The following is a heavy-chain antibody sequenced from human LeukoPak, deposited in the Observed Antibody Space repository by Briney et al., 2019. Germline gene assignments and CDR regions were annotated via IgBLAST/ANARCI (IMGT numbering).Heavy chain of an antibody. D-gene: IGHD1-14*01. CDR3: ARDGYNVAFDI. Sequence: GGSLRLSCAASGFTVSSYVMTWVRQSPGKGLEWVSGISGSGGSTYYADPVKGRFTISRDNSKNTLYLQMNSLRAEDTAVYYCARDGYNVAFDIWGQGTMVTVSS. J-gene: IGHJ3*02. CDR1: GFTVSSYV. V-gene: IGHV3-23*01. CDR2: ISGSGGST.